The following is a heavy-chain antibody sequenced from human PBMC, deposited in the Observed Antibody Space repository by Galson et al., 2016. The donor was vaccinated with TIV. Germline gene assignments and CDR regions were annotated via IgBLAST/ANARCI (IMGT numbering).Heavy chain of an antibody. D-gene: IGHD4-17*01. CDR3: ARGGDYGDY. Sequence: VKVSCKASGYTFTSYDINWVRPATGQGLEWMGWMNPNSGNTGYAQKFRGRVTMTRNTSVRTAYMELSGLGSEDTAVYYCARGGDYGDYWGQGTLVTVSS. CDR1: GYTFTSYD. J-gene: IGHJ4*02. V-gene: IGHV1-8*02. CDR2: MNPNSGNT.